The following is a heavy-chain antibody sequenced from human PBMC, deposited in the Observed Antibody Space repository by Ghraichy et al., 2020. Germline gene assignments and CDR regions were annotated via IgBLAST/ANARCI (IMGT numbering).Heavy chain of an antibody. CDR1: GGSISSYY. Sequence: SETLSLTCTVSGGSISSYYWSWIRQPPGKGLEWIGYIYYSGSTNYNPSLKSRVTISVDTSKNQFSLKLSSVTAADTAVYYCARAYGDDAGHFDYWGQGTLVTVSS. CDR2: IYYSGST. J-gene: IGHJ4*02. V-gene: IGHV4-59*01. CDR3: ARAYGDDAGHFDY. D-gene: IGHD4-17*01.